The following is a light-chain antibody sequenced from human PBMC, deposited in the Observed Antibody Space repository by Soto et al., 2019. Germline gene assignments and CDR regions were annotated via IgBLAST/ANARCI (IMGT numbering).Light chain of an antibody. CDR1: STDVGGYNY. J-gene: IGLJ1*01. Sequence: QSVLTQPPSVSGSPGQSVTISCTGTSTDVGGYNYVSWYQHHPGKAPKVIIFDVSKRASGVPDRFSGSKSGSTASLTISGLQPDDEADYYCCSYAGGFYVVGTGTKLTVL. CDR3: CSYAGGFYV. CDR2: DVS. V-gene: IGLV2-11*01.